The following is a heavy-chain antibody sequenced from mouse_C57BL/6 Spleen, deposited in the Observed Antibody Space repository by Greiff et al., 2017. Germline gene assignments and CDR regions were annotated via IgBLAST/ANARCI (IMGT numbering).Heavy chain of an antibody. J-gene: IGHJ4*01. D-gene: IGHD2-3*01. CDR1: GYTFTSYG. CDR3: ARSDYDGNYDYCARDY. Sequence: VQLQESGAELARPGASVKLSCKASGYTFTSYGISWVKQRTGQGLEWIGEIYPRSGNTYYNEKFKGKATLTADKSSSTAYMELRSLTSEDSAVYFCARSDYDGNYDYCARDYWGQGTSVTVSA. CDR2: IYPRSGNT. V-gene: IGHV1-81*01.